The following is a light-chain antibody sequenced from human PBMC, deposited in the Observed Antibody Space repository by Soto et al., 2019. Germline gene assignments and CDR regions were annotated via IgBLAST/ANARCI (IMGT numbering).Light chain of an antibody. V-gene: IGLV2-11*01. CDR1: SSDVGGYNY. CDR3: CSYAGSYTLGV. CDR2: DVS. J-gene: IGLJ1*01. Sequence: QSALTQPRSVSGSPGQSVTISCTGTSSDVGGYNYVSWCQQHPGKAPKLMIYDVSKRPSGVPDRFSGSKSGNTASLTSSGLQAEDEADYYCCSYAGSYTLGVFGTGTKVTVL.